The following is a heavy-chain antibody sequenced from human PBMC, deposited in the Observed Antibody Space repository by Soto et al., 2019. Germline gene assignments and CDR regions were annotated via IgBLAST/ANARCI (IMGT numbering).Heavy chain of an antibody. J-gene: IGHJ6*02. CDR2: INPSGGST. CDR1: GYTFTSYY. V-gene: IGHV1-46*01. CDR3: ARWGVAAAGMGQLVGYYYYGMDV. D-gene: IGHD6-13*01. Sequence: ASVKVSCKASGYTFTSYYMHWVRQAPGQGLEWMGIINPSGGSTSYAQKFQGRVTMTRDTSTSTVYMELSSLRSEDTAVYYCARWGVAAAGMGQLVGYYYYGMDVWGQGTTVTVSS.